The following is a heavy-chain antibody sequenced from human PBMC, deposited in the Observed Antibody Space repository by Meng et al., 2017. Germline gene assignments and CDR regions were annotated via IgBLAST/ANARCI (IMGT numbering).Heavy chain of an antibody. CDR1: GFTFSSYW. CDR3: ASKSLWFGEAD. Sequence: GESLKISCAASGFTFSSYWMHWVRQAPGKGLVWVSRINSDGSSTSYADSVKGRFTISRDNAKNTLYLQMNSLRAEGTAVYYCASKSLWFGEADWGQGNLVNVAS. J-gene: IGHJ1*01. V-gene: IGHV3-74*01. CDR2: INSDGSST. D-gene: IGHD3-10*01.